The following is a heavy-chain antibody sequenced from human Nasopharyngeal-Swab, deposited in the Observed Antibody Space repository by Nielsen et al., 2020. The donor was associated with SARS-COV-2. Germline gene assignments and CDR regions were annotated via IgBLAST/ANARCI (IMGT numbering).Heavy chain of an antibody. CDR1: GGSISSGGYY. CDR3: ARADTFGGVIVI. V-gene: IGHV4-31*03. Sequence: SETLSLTCTVSGGSISSGGYYWSWIRQHPGKGLEWIGYIYYSGSTYYNPSLKSRVTISVDTSKNQFSLKLSSMTAADTAVYYCARADTFGGVIVIWGQGTLVTVSS. CDR2: IYYSGST. D-gene: IGHD3-16*02. J-gene: IGHJ4*02.